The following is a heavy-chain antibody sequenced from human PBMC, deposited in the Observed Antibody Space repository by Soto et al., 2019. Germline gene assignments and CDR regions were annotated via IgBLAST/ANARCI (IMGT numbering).Heavy chain of an antibody. V-gene: IGHV1-69*01. Sequence: QVQLVQSGAEVKKPGSSVKVSCKASGGTFSSFAISWVRQAPGQGREWMGGIIPIFGTANYAQKFQGRVTITADESTSTAYMELSSLRSEDTAVYYCARGGFLEWLLPGYFDYWGQGTLVTVSS. J-gene: IGHJ4*02. CDR1: GGTFSSFA. D-gene: IGHD3-3*01. CDR3: ARGGFLEWLLPGYFDY. CDR2: IIPIFGTA.